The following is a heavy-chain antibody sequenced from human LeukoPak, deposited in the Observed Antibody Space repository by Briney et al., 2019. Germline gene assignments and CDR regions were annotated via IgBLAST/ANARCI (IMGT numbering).Heavy chain of an antibody. CDR1: GYTFTGYY. D-gene: IGHD3-10*01. CDR3: ARERRNYGSGSYLRY. CDR2: INPSGGST. V-gene: IGHV1-46*01. J-gene: IGHJ4*02. Sequence: ASVKVSCKASGYTFTGYYMHWVRQAPGQGLEWMGIINPSGGSTSYAQKFQGRVTMTRDTSTSTVYMELSSLRSEDTAVYYCARERRNYGSGSYLRYWGQGTLVTVSS.